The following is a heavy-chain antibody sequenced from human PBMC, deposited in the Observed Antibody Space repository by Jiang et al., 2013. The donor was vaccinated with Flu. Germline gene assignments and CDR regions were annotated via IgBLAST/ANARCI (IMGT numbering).Heavy chain of an antibody. CDR3: APTVGAYFDY. J-gene: IGHJ4*02. V-gene: IGHV1-3*01. D-gene: IGHD4-11*01. Sequence: GAEVKKPGASVKVSCKASGYTFTSHAMHWVRQAPGQRLEWMGWINGGNGDTRYSEKFQGRVTISRDKSASTAYMELSSLRAEDTAVYYCAPTVGAYFDYWGQGTLVTVSS. CDR1: GYTFTSHA. CDR2: INGGNGDT.